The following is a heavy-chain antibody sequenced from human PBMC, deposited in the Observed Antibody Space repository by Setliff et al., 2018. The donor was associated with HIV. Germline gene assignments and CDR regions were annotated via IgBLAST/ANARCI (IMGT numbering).Heavy chain of an antibody. CDR1: RGSISSGSNY. Sequence: PSETLSLTCTVSRGSISSGSNYWSWIRQPAGKGLEWIGRIYTSGPRYNPSLENRVTISVDTSKSQFFLMLSSVTAADTAVYYCARASSDIPGVDSNYFDDWGQGTLVTVSS. J-gene: IGHJ4*02. CDR3: ARASSDIPGVDSNYFDD. V-gene: IGHV4-61*02. D-gene: IGHD2-2*01. CDR2: IYTSGP.